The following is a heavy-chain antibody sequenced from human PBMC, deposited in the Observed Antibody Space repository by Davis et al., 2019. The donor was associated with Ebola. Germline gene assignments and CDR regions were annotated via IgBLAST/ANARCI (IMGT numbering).Heavy chain of an antibody. Sequence: GESLKISCAASKFTLSSYWMSWVRQAPGKGLEWVATIENDGSKKYYMDSVKGRFTISRDNAKNSLYLQMNSLRAEDTAVYYCARAIAAAGYSSGWYSDYWGQGTLVTVSS. J-gene: IGHJ4*02. D-gene: IGHD6-19*01. CDR3: ARAIAAAGYSSGWYSDY. V-gene: IGHV3-7*01. CDR2: IENDGSKK. CDR1: KFTLSSYW.